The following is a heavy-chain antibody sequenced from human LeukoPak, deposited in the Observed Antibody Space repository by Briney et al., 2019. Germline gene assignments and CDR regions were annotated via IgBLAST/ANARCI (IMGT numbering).Heavy chain of an antibody. D-gene: IGHD6-19*01. CDR1: GGTFSSYA. V-gene: IGHV1-69*05. Sequence: ASVKVSCKASGGTFSSYAISWVRQAPGQGPEWMGRIIPIFGTANYAQKFQGRVTITTDESTSTAYMELSSLRSEDTAVYYCAVYSSGWYGENYYFDYWGQGTLVTVSS. CDR2: IIPIFGTA. CDR3: AVYSSGWYGENYYFDY. J-gene: IGHJ4*02.